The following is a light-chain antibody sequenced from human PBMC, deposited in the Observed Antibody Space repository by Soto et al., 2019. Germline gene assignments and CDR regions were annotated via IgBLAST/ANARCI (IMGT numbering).Light chain of an antibody. CDR3: SSYTSTSTLYV. J-gene: IGLJ1*01. V-gene: IGLV2-14*03. CDR1: SSDIGGYNY. CDR2: DVS. Sequence: QSVLTQPASVSGSPGQSITISCTGTSSDIGGYNYVSWYQQLPGKVPKLIIYDVSNRPSGVSDRFSGSKSGNAASLTSSGLQAEDEADYYCSSYTSTSTLYVLGTGTKVTVL.